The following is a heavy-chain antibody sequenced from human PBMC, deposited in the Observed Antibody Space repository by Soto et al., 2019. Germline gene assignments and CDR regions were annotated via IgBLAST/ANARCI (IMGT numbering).Heavy chain of an antibody. D-gene: IGHD3-3*01. CDR2: LSTDGRTS. J-gene: IGHJ4*02. Sequence: QVQLVESGGGVVQPGRSLRLSCSASGFAFSSXXMHWVRQAPGKGPEWLAILSTDGRTSYYADSLRGRFTISRDNSRNTLFLQMNILRADDTAVYYCARDFEWNFDYWGQGTLVTVSP. V-gene: IGHV3-30*03. CDR1: GFAFSSXX. CDR3: ARDFEWNFDY.